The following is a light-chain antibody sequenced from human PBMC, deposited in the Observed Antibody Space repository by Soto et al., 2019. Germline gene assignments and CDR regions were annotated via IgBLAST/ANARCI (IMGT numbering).Light chain of an antibody. CDR2: DNT. J-gene: IGLJ2*01. CDR3: QSYDSSLSAWI. V-gene: IGLV1-40*01. CDR1: NSNLGAGYA. Sequence: QSVLTQPPSVSGAPGQRVTISCTGSNSNLGAGYAVHWYQPTPGTAHQLLLYDNTNRPSGVPDRFSGSKSGTSASLAITGLQAEAEADYYCQSYDSSLSAWIFGGGTKLTVL.